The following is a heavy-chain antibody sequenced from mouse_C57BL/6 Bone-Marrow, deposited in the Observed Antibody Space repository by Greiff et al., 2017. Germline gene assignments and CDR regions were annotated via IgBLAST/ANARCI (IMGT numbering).Heavy chain of an antibody. CDR1: GYTFTSYW. J-gene: IGHJ2*01. CDR2: IYPSDSET. CDR3: ARETTVVHFDD. V-gene: IGHV1-61*01. D-gene: IGHD1-1*01. Sequence: QVQLQQPGAELVRPGSSVKLSCKASGYTFTSYWMDWVKQRPGQGLEWIGNIYPSDSETHYNQKFKDKATLTVDKSSSTAYMQLSILTSEDSAVYYCARETTVVHFDDWGQGTTLTVSS.